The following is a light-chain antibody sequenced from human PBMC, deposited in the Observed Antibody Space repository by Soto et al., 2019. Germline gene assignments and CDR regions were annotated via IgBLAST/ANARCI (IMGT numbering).Light chain of an antibody. J-gene: IGKJ2*01. CDR3: MQGTHWPYT. V-gene: IGKV2-30*02. Sequence: DVVMTQSLLSLPVILGQPASISCRSSQSLVHSDGNTYLNWFHQRPGQSPRRLIYKVSNRDSGVPDRFSGSASGTEFTLRVSRVEAEDVGVYYCMQGTHWPYTFGQGTKLQIE. CDR1: QSLVHSDGNTY. CDR2: KVS.